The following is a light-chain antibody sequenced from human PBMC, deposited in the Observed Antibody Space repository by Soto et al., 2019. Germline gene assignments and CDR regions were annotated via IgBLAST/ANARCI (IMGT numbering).Light chain of an antibody. J-gene: IGKJ2*01. CDR3: QQSYRTPYN. Sequence: DIQMTHSPSSLSASVGDIVSITCRSSQSISSYLNWYQQKPGKAPKLLIYAASSLQSGVPSRFSGSGSGTDLTLTISSLQPEDFANYYCQQSYRTPYNFGQGTKVDIK. CDR1: QSISSY. CDR2: AAS. V-gene: IGKV1-39*01.